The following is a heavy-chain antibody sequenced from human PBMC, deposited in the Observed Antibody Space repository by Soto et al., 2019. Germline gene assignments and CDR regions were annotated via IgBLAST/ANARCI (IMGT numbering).Heavy chain of an antibody. D-gene: IGHD3-10*01. V-gene: IGHV3-21*01. CDR2: ISSSSSYI. CDR3: ARDRTMVRGVIIVLDAFDI. CDR1: GFTFSSYA. J-gene: IGHJ3*02. Sequence: GGSLRLSCAASGFTFSSYAMSWVRQAPGKGLEWVSSISSSSSYIYYADSVKGRFTISRDNAKNSLYLQMNSLRAEDTAVYYCARDRTMVRGVIIVLDAFDIWGQGTMVTVSS.